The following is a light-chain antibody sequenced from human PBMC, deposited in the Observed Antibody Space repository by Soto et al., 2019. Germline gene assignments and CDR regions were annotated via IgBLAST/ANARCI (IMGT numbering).Light chain of an antibody. V-gene: IGLV2-14*01. CDR1: SSDVGGYNY. CDR3: SSYTRSSTHV. J-gene: IGLJ1*01. Sequence: QSVLTQPASVSGSPGQSITISCTGTSSDVGGYNYVPWYQQHPGKVPKLMIYEVSHRPSGVSNRFSGSKSGNTASLTISGLQAEDEADYYCSSYTRSSTHVFGTGTKVTVL. CDR2: EVS.